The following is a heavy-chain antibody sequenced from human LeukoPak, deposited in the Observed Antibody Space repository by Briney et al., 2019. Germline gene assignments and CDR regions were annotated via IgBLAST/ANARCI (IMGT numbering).Heavy chain of an antibody. CDR1: GFTFSTDN. Sequence: GGTLRLSCAASGFTFSTDNMNWVRQAPGQGLEWVSSISSSCSYIYYADSVKGRFIISRDNAKNSLYLQMNSLRAEDTAVYYCARFSIEPAGAPSYYRGQRTLVTVSS. V-gene: IGHV3-21*01. CDR2: ISSSCSYI. J-gene: IGHJ4*02. CDR3: ARFSIEPAGAPSYY. D-gene: IGHD6-13*01.